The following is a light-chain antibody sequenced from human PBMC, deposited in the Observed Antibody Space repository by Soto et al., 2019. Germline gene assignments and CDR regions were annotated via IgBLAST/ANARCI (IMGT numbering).Light chain of an antibody. J-gene: IGKJ2*01. CDR3: LHYHNWPRT. Sequence: EIVMTQSPATLSVSPGERATLSCRASQSVRSNLAWYQQKPGQAPRLLIYGASTRATGIPGRFSGSGSGTAFTLTISSLQSEDFAIYYWLHYHNWPRTFGQGTKLEIK. CDR1: QSVRSN. V-gene: IGKV3-15*01. CDR2: GAS.